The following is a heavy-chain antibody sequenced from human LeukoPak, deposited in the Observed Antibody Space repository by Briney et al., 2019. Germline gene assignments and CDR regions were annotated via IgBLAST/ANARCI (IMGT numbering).Heavy chain of an antibody. CDR2: IIKSGSHI. CDR3: ARGRGGDNSNWFDP. J-gene: IGHJ5*02. CDR1: GFTFSDYS. V-gene: IGHV3-21*01. Sequence: GGSLRLSCAASGFTFSDYSMNWVRQAPGKGLEWVSAIIKSGSHIYYADSVKGRFTITRDNANNSLYLQMTGLRAEDTAVYYCARGRGGDNSNWFDPWGPGTLVTVSS. D-gene: IGHD4-23*01.